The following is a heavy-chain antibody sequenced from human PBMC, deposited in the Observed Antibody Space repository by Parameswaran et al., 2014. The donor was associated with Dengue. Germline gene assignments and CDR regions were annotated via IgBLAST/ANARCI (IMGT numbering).Heavy chain of an antibody. Sequence: GLEWVSSISSSSSYIYYADSVKGRFTISRDNAKNSLYLQMNSLRAEDTAVYYCARERGYSGYDLGGSYYNYWGQGTLVTVSS. V-gene: IGHV3-21*01. D-gene: IGHD5-12*01. CDR3: ARERGYSGYDLGGSYYNY. CDR2: ISSSSSYI. J-gene: IGHJ4*02.